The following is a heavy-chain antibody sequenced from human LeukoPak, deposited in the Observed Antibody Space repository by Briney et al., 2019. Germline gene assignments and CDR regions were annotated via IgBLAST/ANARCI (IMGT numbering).Heavy chain of an antibody. Sequence: GGSLRLSCAASGFTVSSNYMSWVRQAPGKGLEWVSVIYSGGSTYYADSVKGRFTISRDNSKNTLYLQMNSRRAEDTAVYYCARDISSPYGMDVWGQGTTVTVSS. CDR1: GFTVSSNY. CDR3: ARDISSPYGMDV. J-gene: IGHJ6*02. D-gene: IGHD3-3*02. CDR2: IYSGGST. V-gene: IGHV3-66*01.